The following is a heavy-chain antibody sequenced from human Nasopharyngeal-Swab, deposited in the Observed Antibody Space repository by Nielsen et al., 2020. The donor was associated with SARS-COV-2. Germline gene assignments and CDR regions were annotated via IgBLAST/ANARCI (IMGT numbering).Heavy chain of an antibody. J-gene: IGHJ6*02. CDR3: ARAPSPPYSSSYYYYGMDV. V-gene: IGHV3-30*04. D-gene: IGHD6-6*01. CDR2: ISYDGSNK. Sequence: WIRQPPGKGLEWVAVISYDGSNKYYADSVKGRLTISRDNSKNTLYLQMNSLRAEDTAVYYCARAPSPPYSSSYYYYGMDVWGQGTTVTVSS.